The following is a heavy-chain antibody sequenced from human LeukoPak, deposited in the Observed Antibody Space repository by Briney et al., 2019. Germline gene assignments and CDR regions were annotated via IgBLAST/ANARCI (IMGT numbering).Heavy chain of an antibody. CDR1: GGSISSGSYY. D-gene: IGHD2-21*02. V-gene: IGHV4-39*01. Sequence: SETLSLTCTVSGGSISSGSYYWRWIRQPPGKGLEWIGRIYYSGSTYYNPSLKSRVTISVDTSKNQFPLKLSSVTAADTAVYYCARPGVVVTALTHFDYWGQGTLVTVSS. CDR2: IYYSGST. CDR3: ARPGVVVTALTHFDY. J-gene: IGHJ4*02.